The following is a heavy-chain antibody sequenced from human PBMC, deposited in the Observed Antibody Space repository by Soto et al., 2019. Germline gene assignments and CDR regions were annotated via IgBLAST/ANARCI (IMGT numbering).Heavy chain of an antibody. CDR2: ISCSGGST. D-gene: IGHD3-10*01. CDR3: AITMVRGVQRRPKT. V-gene: IGHV3-23*01. Sequence: PGGSLRLSGAASGFTFSSYAMSWVRQAPGKGLEWVSAISCSGGSTYYADSVKGRFTISRHNPKNTLYLQMNSLRAEDTAVYYCAITMVRGVQRRPKTWGQGTLVTVSS. J-gene: IGHJ4*02. CDR1: GFTFSSYA.